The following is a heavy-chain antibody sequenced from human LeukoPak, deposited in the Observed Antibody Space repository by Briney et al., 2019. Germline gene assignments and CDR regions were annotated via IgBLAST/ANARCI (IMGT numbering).Heavy chain of an antibody. V-gene: IGHV4-39*07. CDR2: IFYSGST. J-gene: IGHJ4*02. CDR3: ARKKDYGYFDY. D-gene: IGHD4/OR15-4a*01. Sequence: SETLSLTCTISGGSISSSSYYWGWIRQPPGKGLEWIGSIFYSGSTYYNPSLKRRVAMSVDTSKNQFSLKLSSVTAADTAVYYCARKKDYGYFDYWGQGTLVTVSS. CDR1: GGSISSSSYY.